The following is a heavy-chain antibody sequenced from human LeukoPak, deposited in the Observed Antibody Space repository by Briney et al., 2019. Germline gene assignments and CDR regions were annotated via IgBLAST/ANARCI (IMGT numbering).Heavy chain of an antibody. J-gene: IGHJ4*02. V-gene: IGHV3-23*01. Sequence: GGSPRLSCAASGFNFANHAMSWVRQTAGKGLEWVSAISGGGDITYYADSVKGRFTISRDNSKDTLFLQMHSLRPGDTAVYYCVREDTPATANYWGQGTLVTISS. CDR1: GFNFANHA. CDR3: VREDTPATANY. CDR2: ISGGGDIT. D-gene: IGHD2-21*02.